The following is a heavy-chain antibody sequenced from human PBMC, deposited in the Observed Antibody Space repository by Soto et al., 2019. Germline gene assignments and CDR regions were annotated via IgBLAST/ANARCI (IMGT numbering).Heavy chain of an antibody. J-gene: IGHJ4*02. CDR2: IYSGGST. CDR1: GFTVSSNY. CDR3: ARESIAARLTDY. V-gene: IGHV3-66*01. D-gene: IGHD6-6*01. Sequence: GGSLRLSCAASGFTVSSNYMSWVRQAPGKGLEWVSVIYSGGSTYYADSVKGRFTISRDNSKNTLYLQMNSLRAEDTAVYYCARESIAARLTDYWGQGTLVTVSS.